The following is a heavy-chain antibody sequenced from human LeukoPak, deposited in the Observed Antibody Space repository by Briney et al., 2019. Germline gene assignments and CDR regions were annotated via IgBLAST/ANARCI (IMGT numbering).Heavy chain of an antibody. Sequence: SETLSLTCTVSGGSISSSNYYWGWIRQPPGKGLEWIGSIYYSGSTYYNPSLKSRVTISVDTSKNQFSLKLSSVTAADTAVYYCARRRGYSYGYRGDTRRNYYFDYWGQGTLVTVSS. CDR2: IYYSGST. D-gene: IGHD5-18*01. CDR1: GGSISSSNYY. J-gene: IGHJ4*02. CDR3: ARRRGYSYGYRGDTRRNYYFDY. V-gene: IGHV4-39*07.